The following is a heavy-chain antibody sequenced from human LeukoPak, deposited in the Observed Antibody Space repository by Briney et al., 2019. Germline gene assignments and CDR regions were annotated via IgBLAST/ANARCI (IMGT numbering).Heavy chain of an antibody. CDR2: IIPILGIA. V-gene: IGHV1-69*04. J-gene: IGHJ4*02. CDR1: GGTFSSYA. D-gene: IGHD6-19*01. Sequence: SVKVSCKASGGTFSSYAISWVRQAPGQGLEWVGRIIPILGIANYAQKFQGRVTITADKSTSTAYMELSSLRSEDTAVYYCARDASSGTKFDYWGQGTLVTVSS. CDR3: ARDASSGTKFDY.